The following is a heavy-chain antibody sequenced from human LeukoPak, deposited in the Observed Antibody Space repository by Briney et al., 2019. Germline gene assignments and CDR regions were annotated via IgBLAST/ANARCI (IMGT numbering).Heavy chain of an antibody. J-gene: IGHJ5*02. CDR1: GITFSSYA. D-gene: IGHD6-13*01. CDR2: ISGSGGST. Sequence: PGGSLRLSCAASGITFSSYAMSWVRQAPGKGLEWVSAISGSGGSTYYADSVKGRFTISRDNSKNTLYLQMNSLRAEDTAVYYCAKDGLYSSRSSWFDPWGQGTLVTVSS. CDR3: AKDGLYSSRSSWFDP. V-gene: IGHV3-23*01.